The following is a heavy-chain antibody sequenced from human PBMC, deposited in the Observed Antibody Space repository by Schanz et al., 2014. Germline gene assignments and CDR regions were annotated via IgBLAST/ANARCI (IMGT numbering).Heavy chain of an antibody. Sequence: QVQLVQSGAEVKKPGASVRVSCKASGYTFTSYGISWVRQAPGQGLEWVGWISVYTGNTKYPQKLQGRVTMTTDTSTSTAYMELRSLRSDDTAVYYCARDAADFYDILTEEDYWGQGTLVTVSS. CDR2: ISVYTGNT. D-gene: IGHD3-9*01. CDR1: GYTFTSYG. J-gene: IGHJ4*02. CDR3: ARDAADFYDILTEEDY. V-gene: IGHV1-18*01.